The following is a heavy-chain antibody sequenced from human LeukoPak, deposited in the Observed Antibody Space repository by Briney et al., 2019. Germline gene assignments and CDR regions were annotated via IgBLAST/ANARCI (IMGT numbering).Heavy chain of an antibody. CDR3: ARNRYYYGSGNYGVPNWFDP. J-gene: IGHJ5*02. CDR1: GGSISDNNYY. V-gene: IGHV4-39*01. Sequence: PSETLSLTCTVSGGSISDNNYYWGWIRQPPGKGLEWIGSIFYSRKTYYNPSVKSRVTISLDPSENQFSLKLSSVTAADTAMYYCARNRYYYGSGNYGVPNWFDPWGQGTLVTVSS. D-gene: IGHD3-10*01. CDR2: IFYSRKT.